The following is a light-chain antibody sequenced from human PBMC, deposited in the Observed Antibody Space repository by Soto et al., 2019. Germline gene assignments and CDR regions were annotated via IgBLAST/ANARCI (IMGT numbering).Light chain of an antibody. J-gene: IGKJ1*01. CDR1: QSVSNN. Sequence: EIVMTQSPATLSVSPGEGATLSCRASQSVSNNLAWYQQKPGQAPRLLIFGASTRATGIPARFSGSGSGTDFTLTISRLEPEDFAVYYCQQYGSLSWTFGQGTKVDIK. V-gene: IGKV3-15*01. CDR3: QQYGSLSWT. CDR2: GAS.